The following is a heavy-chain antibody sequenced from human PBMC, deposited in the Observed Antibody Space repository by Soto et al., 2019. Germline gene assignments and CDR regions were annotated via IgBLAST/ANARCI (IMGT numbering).Heavy chain of an antibody. CDR3: ARDKDREQLGGNYYYTLDV. CDR1: GDTFDTFA. CDR2: IIPIFRTP. Sequence: QVQLVQSGAEVVKPGSSVKVSCKASGDTFDTFAISWVRQAPGQGLEWMGGIIPIFRTPDYGQKFQDRVTITADESTSTAYMELSSLRSADTAVYYCARDKDREQLGGNYYYTLDVWGQGTTVTVSS. V-gene: IGHV1-69*12. D-gene: IGHD1-1*01. J-gene: IGHJ6*02.